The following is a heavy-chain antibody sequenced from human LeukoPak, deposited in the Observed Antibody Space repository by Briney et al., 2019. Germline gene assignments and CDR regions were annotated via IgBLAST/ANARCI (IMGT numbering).Heavy chain of an antibody. CDR3: AREGPNYGQYFQH. D-gene: IGHD4-17*01. CDR2: ISSSSSTI. CDR1: GFTFSTYS. V-gene: IGHV3-48*02. Sequence: GGSLRLSCAASGFTFSTYSTNWVRQAPGKGLEWVSYISSSSSTIYYADSVKGRFTISRDNAKNSLYLQMNSLRDEDTAVYYCAREGPNYGQYFQHWGQGTLVTVSS. J-gene: IGHJ1*01.